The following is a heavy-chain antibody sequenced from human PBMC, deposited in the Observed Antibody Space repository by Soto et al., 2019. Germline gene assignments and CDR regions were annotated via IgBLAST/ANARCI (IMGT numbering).Heavy chain of an antibody. J-gene: IGHJ4*02. Sequence: GASVKVSYKASGGTFSSYAISWVRQAPGQGLEWMGGIIPIFGTANYAQKFQGRVTITADESTSTAYMELSSLRSEDTAVYYCASKGTSCYSFLDCVPFDYWGQGTLVTVAS. CDR3: ASKGTSCYSFLDCVPFDY. V-gene: IGHV1-69*13. CDR2: IIPIFGTA. CDR1: GGTFSSYA. D-gene: IGHD2-2*01.